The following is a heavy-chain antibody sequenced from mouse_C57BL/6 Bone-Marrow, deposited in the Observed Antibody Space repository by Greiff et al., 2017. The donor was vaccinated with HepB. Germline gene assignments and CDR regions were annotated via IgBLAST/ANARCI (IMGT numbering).Heavy chain of an antibody. CDR1: GYTFTSYW. CDR2: IDPFDSET. CDR3: ARGSTAWFAY. Sequence: VQLQQPGAELVRPGSSVKLSCKASGYTFTSYWMHWVKQRPIKGLEWIGNIDPFDSETHYNQKFKDKATLTGDKSSSTAYMQLSSLTSEDSAVYYCARGSTAWFAYWGQGTLVTVSA. V-gene: IGHV1-52*01. D-gene: IGHD1-1*01. J-gene: IGHJ3*01.